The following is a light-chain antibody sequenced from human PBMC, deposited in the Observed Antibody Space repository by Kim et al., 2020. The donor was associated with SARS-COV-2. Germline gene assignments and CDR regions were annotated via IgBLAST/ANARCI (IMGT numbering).Light chain of an antibody. CDR1: KLGNTY. CDR3: QAWDNSNVV. V-gene: IGLV3-1*01. Sequence: SYELTQPPSVSVSPGQTASITCSGDKLGNTYACWYQQKPGQSPVQVIYQDTKRPSGIPERFSGSNSGNTATLTISGTQAMDEADYYCQAWDNSNVVFGGGTKLTVL. J-gene: IGLJ2*01. CDR2: QDT.